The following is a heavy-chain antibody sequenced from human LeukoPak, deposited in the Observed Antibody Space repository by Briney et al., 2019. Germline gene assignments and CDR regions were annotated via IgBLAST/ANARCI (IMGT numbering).Heavy chain of an antibody. CDR2: VKQDGRER. CDR3: ARGGSGDSSGLY. CDR1: GFIYGNYW. D-gene: IGHD6-19*01. J-gene: IGHJ4*02. V-gene: IGHV3-7*01. Sequence: PGGSLRLSCRGSGFIYGNYWMTWVRQAPGKGLEWVANVKQDGRERHYVDSVEGRFTISRDNTQNSVYLQMNDVRVEDTALYYCARGGSGDSSGLYWGQGTLVTVSS.